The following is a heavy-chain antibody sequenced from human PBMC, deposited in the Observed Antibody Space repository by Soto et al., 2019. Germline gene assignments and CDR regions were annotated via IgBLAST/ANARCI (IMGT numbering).Heavy chain of an antibody. CDR1: GFTFSSYA. CDR3: ARDDYGDYGGAYYGMDV. D-gene: IGHD4-17*01. V-gene: IGHV3-30-3*01. CDR2: ISYDGSNK. Sequence: GGSLRLSCAASGFTFSSYAMHWVRQAPGKGLEWVAVISYDGSNKYYADSVKGRFTISRDNSKNTLYLQMNSLRAEDTAVYYCARDDYGDYGGAYYGMDVWGQGTTVTVSS. J-gene: IGHJ6*02.